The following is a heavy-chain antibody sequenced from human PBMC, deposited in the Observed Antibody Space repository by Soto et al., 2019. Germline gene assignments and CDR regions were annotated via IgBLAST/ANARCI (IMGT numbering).Heavy chain of an antibody. CDR2: IFHDGTA. V-gene: IGHV4-4*02. J-gene: IGHJ4*02. D-gene: IGHD3-10*01. Sequence: SETQSLTCSFSGFSLTSCSWWTSVRHSPQRGLEYIGDIFHDGTANYYPSFERRVGMSVDTSRNQFSLTLTSVTAADTAVYFCARLVYDTRLNYMYFDFWGPGTLVTVSS. CDR3: ARLVYDTRLNYMYFDF. CDR1: GFSLTSCSW.